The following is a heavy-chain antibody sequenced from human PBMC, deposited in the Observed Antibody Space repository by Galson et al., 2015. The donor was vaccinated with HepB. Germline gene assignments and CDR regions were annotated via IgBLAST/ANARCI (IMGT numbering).Heavy chain of an antibody. CDR3: ARTPGIAVADHFDY. Sequence: SLRLSCAASGFTVSSNYMSWVRQAPGKGLEWVSVIYSGGSTYYADSVKGRFTISRDNSKNTLYLQMNSLRAEDTAVYYCARTPGIAVADHFDYWGQGTLVTVSS. CDR2: IYSGGST. J-gene: IGHJ4*02. V-gene: IGHV3-53*01. CDR1: GFTVSSNY. D-gene: IGHD6-19*01.